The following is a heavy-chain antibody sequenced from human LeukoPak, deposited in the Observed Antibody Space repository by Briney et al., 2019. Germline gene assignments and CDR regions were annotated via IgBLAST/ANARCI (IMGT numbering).Heavy chain of an antibody. CDR3: AREDRVAVLFGY. V-gene: IGHV4-38-2*02. J-gene: IGHJ4*02. CDR2: IFHSGTT. Sequence: SETLSLTCAVSGYSISNGYYWAWIRQSPGKGLEWIATIFHSGTTYYNLSLKSRVTISVDTSENQFSLRLSSVTAADTAVYFCAREDRVAVLFGYWGQGTLVTVSS. D-gene: IGHD6-19*01. CDR1: GYSISNGYY.